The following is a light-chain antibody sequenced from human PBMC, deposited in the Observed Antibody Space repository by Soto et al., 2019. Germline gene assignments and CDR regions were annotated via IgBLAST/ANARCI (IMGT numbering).Light chain of an antibody. V-gene: IGKV1-9*01. CDR2: AAS. J-gene: IGKJ1*01. Sequence: DFQMTQSPSTLSASVGDRVTITCRASQGISSYLAWYQQKPGKAPKLLIYAASTLQSGVPSRFSGSGSGTDFTLTISCLQSEDFATYYCQQYYSYPRTFGQGTKVDIK. CDR1: QGISSY. CDR3: QQYYSYPRT.